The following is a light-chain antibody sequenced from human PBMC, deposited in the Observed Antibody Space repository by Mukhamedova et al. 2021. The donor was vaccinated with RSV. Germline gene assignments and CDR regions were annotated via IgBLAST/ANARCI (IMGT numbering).Light chain of an antibody. CDR3: QQYYTYPWT. CDR2: EAS. J-gene: IGKJ1*01. V-gene: IGKV1-5*03. Sequence: WYQRRVHGKAPKLLISEASTLESGVPSRFSGSGSGTEFTLTIGSLQPDXFATYYCQQYYTYPWTFGQGTKVEIK.